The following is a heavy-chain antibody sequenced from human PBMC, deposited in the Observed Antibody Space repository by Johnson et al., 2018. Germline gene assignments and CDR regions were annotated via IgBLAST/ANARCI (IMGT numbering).Heavy chain of an antibody. J-gene: IGHJ3*02. V-gene: IGHV3-9*01. CDR3: AKERVYDYGSSGSHDAFDI. D-gene: IGHD3-22*01. CDR2: ISWNRGSI. CDR1: GFTFSSYG. Sequence: VQLVQSGGGLVQPGGSLRLSCAASGFTFSSYGMHWVRQAPGKGLEWVSGISWNRGSIGYADSVKGRFTISRDNAKNSLYLQMNSLRAEDTALYYCAKERVYDYGSSGSHDAFDIWGQGTMVTVSS.